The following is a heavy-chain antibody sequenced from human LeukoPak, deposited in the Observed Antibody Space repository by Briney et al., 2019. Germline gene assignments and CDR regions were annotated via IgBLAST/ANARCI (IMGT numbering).Heavy chain of an antibody. CDR2: ITSNSPL. CDR3: AKDTYYFESIGSPRPALNDN. CDR1: GFTFEINT. D-gene: IGHD3-22*01. V-gene: IGHV3-69-1*01. Sequence: GGSLRLSCAASGFTFEINTMNWVRQAPGKGLEWVSSITSNSPLYYPDSVRGPFPLSRDNANTSLYLQMNSLRAEDTAVYYCAKDTYYFESIGSPRPALNDNWGQGTLVTVSS. J-gene: IGHJ4*02.